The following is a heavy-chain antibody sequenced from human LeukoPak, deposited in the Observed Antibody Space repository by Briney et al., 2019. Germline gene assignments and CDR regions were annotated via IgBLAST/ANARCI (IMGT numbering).Heavy chain of an antibody. V-gene: IGHV1-18*01. CDR3: ARAKKFKLLWFGRPNNWFDP. Sequence: EASVKVSCKASGYTFTSYGISWARQAPGQGLEWMGWISAYNGNTNYAQKLQGRVTMTADTSTSTAYMELRSLRSDDTAVYYCARAKKFKLLWFGRPNNWFDPWGQGTLVTVSS. CDR1: GYTFTSYG. D-gene: IGHD3-10*01. J-gene: IGHJ5*02. CDR2: ISAYNGNT.